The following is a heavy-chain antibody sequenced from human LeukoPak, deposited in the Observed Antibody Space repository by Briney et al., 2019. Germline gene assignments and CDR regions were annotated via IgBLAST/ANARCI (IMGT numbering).Heavy chain of an antibody. J-gene: IGHJ4*02. CDR2: IYFSGST. V-gene: IGHV4-59*01. CDR3: ARSYDTNFDY. D-gene: IGHD3-3*01. Sequence: ASETLSLTCTVSGGSIRSYHWSWIRQPPGKGLEWIGYIYFSGSTSYNPSLKSRVTISVDRSKNQFSLKLSSVAAADTAVYYCARSYDTNFDYWGQGTLVTVSS. CDR1: GGSIRSYH.